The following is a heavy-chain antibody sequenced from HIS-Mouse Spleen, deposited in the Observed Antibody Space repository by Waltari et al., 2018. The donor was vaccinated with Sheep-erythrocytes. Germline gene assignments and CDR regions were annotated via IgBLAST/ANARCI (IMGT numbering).Heavy chain of an antibody. CDR2: ICYPGST. CDR3: ARETGIAASKRAFDI. CDR1: GGPISSGGYY. Sequence: QVQLQESGPGLVKPSQTLSLTCTVPGGPISSGGYYWSWSRQHPGKGLGELGYICYPGSTYSNPALKSRVTISVDTSKNQCSLKLSSVTAADTAVYYCARETGIAASKRAFDIWGQGTMVTVSS. D-gene: IGHD6-13*01. V-gene: IGHV4-31*03. J-gene: IGHJ3*02.